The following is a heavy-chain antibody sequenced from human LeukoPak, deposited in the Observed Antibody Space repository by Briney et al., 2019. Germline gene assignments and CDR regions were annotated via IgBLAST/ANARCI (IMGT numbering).Heavy chain of an antibody. D-gene: IGHD6-13*01. CDR2: IKSKTDGGTT. J-gene: IGHJ3*02. Sequence: GGSLRLSCAASGFTFSNAWMSWVRQAPGKGLEWVGRIKSKTDGGTTEYAAPVKGRYTISRDDSKNTLYLQMNSLKTEDTAVYYCTTDTNWYSSSWEGDAFDIWGQGTMVTVSS. CDR3: TTDTNWYSSSWEGDAFDI. CDR1: GFTFSNAW. V-gene: IGHV3-15*01.